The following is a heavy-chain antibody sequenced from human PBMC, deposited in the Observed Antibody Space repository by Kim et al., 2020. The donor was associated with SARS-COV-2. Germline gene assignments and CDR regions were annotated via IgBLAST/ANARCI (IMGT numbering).Heavy chain of an antibody. Sequence: TYAQKTQGRVTITTDESTSTAYMGLRSLRSDDTAVYYCARDVNTNGHDYWGQGTLVTVSS. D-gene: IGHD2-8*01. V-gene: IGHV1-18*01. CDR3: ARDVNTNGHDY. J-gene: IGHJ4*02.